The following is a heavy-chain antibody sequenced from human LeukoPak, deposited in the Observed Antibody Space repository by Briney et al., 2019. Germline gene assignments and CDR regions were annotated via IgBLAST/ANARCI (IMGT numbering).Heavy chain of an antibody. D-gene: IGHD5-12*01. V-gene: IGHV4-39*07. CDR1: GGSITTTNYY. J-gene: IGHJ6*03. CDR2: IFYTGSS. Sequence: SETLSLTCSVSGGSITTTNYYWAWIRQPPGKGLEWIGNIFYTGSSHSNPTLKSRVTTSVDTSKNQFSLKLSSVTAADTAVYYCARGRTAATIKGLYAHYYYYYMDVWGKGTTVTVSS. CDR3: ARGRTAATIKGLYAHYYYYYMDV.